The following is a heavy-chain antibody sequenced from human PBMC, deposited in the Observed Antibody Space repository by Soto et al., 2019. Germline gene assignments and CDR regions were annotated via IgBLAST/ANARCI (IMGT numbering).Heavy chain of an antibody. CDR1: GFSLSNARMG. Sequence: QVTLKESGPVLVKPTETLTLTCTVSGFSLSNARMGVSWIRQPPGKALEWLAHIFSNDEKSYSTSLKSRLTISKDTSKSQVVLTMTNMGPVDTATYYCARMILFGEYGDYWGQGTLVTVSS. D-gene: IGHD3-10*02. J-gene: IGHJ4*02. V-gene: IGHV2-26*01. CDR2: IFSNDEK. CDR3: ARMILFGEYGDY.